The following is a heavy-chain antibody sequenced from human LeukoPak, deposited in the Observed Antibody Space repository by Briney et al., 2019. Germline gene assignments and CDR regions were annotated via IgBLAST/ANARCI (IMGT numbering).Heavy chain of an antibody. CDR3: ARGYCTNGVCYPYYYYYMDV. CDR1: GGSLSSYY. CDR2: IYTSGST. Sequence: SETLSLTCTVSGGSLSSYYWSWIRQPAGKGLEWIGRIYTSGSTNYNPSLKSRVTMSVDTSKNQFSLKLSSVTAADTAVYYCARGYCTNGVCYPYYYYYMDVWGKGTTVTVSS. V-gene: IGHV4-4*07. J-gene: IGHJ6*03. D-gene: IGHD2-8*01.